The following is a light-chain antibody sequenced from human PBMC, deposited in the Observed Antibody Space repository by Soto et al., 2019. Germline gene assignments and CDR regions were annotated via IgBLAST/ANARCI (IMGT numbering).Light chain of an antibody. CDR1: QSVASRN. CDR3: QQFGNSPWT. Sequence: EIVLTQSPGTLSLSPGERATLSCRASQSVASRNLAWYQQKSGQAPRLLIYGASSRAIHTPDRFSGSGSGTDFTLTISCLEPEDFAVDYCQQFGNSPWTFGQGTKVEI. V-gene: IGKV3-20*01. J-gene: IGKJ1*01. CDR2: GAS.